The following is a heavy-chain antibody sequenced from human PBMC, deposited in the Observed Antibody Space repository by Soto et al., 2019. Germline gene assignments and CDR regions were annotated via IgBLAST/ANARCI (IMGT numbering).Heavy chain of an antibody. Sequence: GGSLRLSXAASGFTLSNYGMHWVRQAPGKGLEWVAVLRDDADDAYYADSVKGRFTISRDNSKNTLYLQMNYLRAEDTAIYYCARPYSSNSNWFDPWGQGTLVTVSS. CDR1: GFTLSNYG. CDR3: ARPYSSNSNWFDP. D-gene: IGHD6-19*01. CDR2: LRDDADDA. V-gene: IGHV3-33*01. J-gene: IGHJ5*02.